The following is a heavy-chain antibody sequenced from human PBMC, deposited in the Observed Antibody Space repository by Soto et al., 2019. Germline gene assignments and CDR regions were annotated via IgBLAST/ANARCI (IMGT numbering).Heavy chain of an antibody. D-gene: IGHD5-18*01. J-gene: IGHJ4*02. Sequence: GAPLTVSCTAYGYTFTRYYMHWVRPAPGQVLEWMGIIIANGGGTNYAQTFRAGFTMTRDTSTSTVYMELSSLRSEDSAVYYCATPVNSAMAFDGWGQGTLVTISS. CDR2: IIANGGGT. V-gene: IGHV1-46*01. CDR1: GYTFTRYY. CDR3: ATPVNSAMAFDG.